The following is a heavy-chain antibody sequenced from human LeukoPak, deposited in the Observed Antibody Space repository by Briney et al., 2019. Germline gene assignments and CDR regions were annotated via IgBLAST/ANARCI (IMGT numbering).Heavy chain of an antibody. CDR1: GFIFSSHS. V-gene: IGHV3-21*05. CDR2: ISSGTSYT. Sequence: GGSLRLSCAASGFIFSSHSMNWVRQAPGKGLEWVSYISSGTSYTYYADSVKGRFTISRDNAKNSLYLQMNSLRVEDTAVYYCARGRPHGNDYWGQGTLVTVSS. D-gene: IGHD4-23*01. CDR3: ARGRPHGNDY. J-gene: IGHJ4*02.